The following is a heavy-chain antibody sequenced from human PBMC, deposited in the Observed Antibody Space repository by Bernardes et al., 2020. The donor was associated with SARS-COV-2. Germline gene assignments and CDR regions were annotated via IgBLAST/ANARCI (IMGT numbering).Heavy chain of an antibody. D-gene: IGHD2-21*01. V-gene: IGHV1-2*06. Sequence: ASVKVSCKASAYTFTAFYLHWVRQAPGQGLEWVGRLNPNSGGTDYAQNFQDRVTLTRDTSISTAYMELTSLTSDDTAVYYCAREGPRYVWLYWGQGTLVTGS. CDR3: AREGPRYVWLY. CDR2: LNPNSGGT. J-gene: IGHJ4*02. CDR1: AYTFTAFY.